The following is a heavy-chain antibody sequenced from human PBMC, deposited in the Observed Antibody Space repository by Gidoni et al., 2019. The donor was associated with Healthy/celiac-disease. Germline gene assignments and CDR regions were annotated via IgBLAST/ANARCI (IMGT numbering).Heavy chain of an antibody. CDR3: ATHYYDSSGYYSESGAFDI. J-gene: IGHJ3*02. CDR1: GGSISSSSYY. V-gene: IGHV4-39*01. CDR2: IYYSGST. Sequence: QLQLQESGPGLVKPSETLSLTCTVSGGSISSSSYYWGWIRQPPGKGLEWIGSIYYSGSTYYNLSLKSRVTISVDTSKNQFSLKLSSVTAADTAVYYCATHYYDSSGYYSESGAFDIWGQGTMVTVSS. D-gene: IGHD3-22*01.